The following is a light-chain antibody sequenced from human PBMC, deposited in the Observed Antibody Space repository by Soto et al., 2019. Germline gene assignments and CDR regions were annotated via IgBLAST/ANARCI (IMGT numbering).Light chain of an antibody. CDR2: EVN. J-gene: IGLJ2*01. V-gene: IGLV2-8*01. Sequence: QSALTQPPSASGSPGQSVTISCTGASGDVGDYDFVSWYQQHPGNVPKLVIYEVNKRPSGFPDRFSGSKSGNTASLTVTGLQAEDEDDYYCSSYAGSNTYILFGGGTKLTVL. CDR1: SGDVGDYDF. CDR3: SSYAGSNTYIL.